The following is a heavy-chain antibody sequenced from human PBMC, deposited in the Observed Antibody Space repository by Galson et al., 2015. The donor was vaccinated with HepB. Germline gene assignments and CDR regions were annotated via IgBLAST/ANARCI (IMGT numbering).Heavy chain of an antibody. D-gene: IGHD2-2*01. CDR2: ISNSGSVI. J-gene: IGHJ4*02. CDR1: GFTFSTFS. V-gene: IGHV3-48*02. Sequence: SLRLSCAASGFTFSTFSMNWVRQAPGKGLEWVSYISNSGSVIYYADSVKGRFTISRDNAKNSLYLQMNSLRDEDTAVYYCARDRCSSVSCLFDYWGQGTLVTVSS. CDR3: ARDRCSSVSCLFDY.